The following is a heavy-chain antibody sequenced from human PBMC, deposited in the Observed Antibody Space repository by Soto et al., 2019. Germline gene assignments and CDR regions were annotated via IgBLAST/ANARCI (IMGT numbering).Heavy chain of an antibody. D-gene: IGHD1-20*01. CDR3: ATSQKGYNWNYFDH. Sequence: QLQLQESGPGLVKPSETLSLTCAVSGGSISGSYYYWAWLRQSPGKGPEWIGSVFYTGFTSYNPSLESRVSLSVDTSKSQFSLKLSAVTAADTAVYYCATSQKGYNWNYFDHWGQGALVTVSS. CDR1: GGSISGSYYY. CDR2: VFYTGFT. V-gene: IGHV4-39*01. J-gene: IGHJ4*02.